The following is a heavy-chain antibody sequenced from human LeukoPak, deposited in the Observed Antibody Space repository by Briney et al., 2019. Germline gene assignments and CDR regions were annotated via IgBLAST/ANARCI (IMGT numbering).Heavy chain of an antibody. Sequence: SETLSLTCTVSGGSISTYYWSWIRQPPGKGLEWIGYIFYTGSTNYNPSLKSRVTISVETSKNQFSLKLSSVTAADTAVYYCARGPYDWGQGTLVTVSS. CDR1: GGSISTYY. D-gene: IGHD2-8*01. V-gene: IGHV4-59*01. J-gene: IGHJ4*02. CDR3: ARGPYD. CDR2: IFYTGST.